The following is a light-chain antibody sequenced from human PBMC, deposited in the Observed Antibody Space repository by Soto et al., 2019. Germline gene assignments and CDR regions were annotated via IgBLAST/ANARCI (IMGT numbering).Light chain of an antibody. CDR3: SAWDDSLNGLHV. Sequence: QSVLTQPPSASGTPGQRVTISCSGSSSNIGSNTVNWYQQLPGTAPKLLIYSNNQRPSGVPDRFSGSKSGTSASLAISGLQPEDEADYYCSAWDDSLNGLHVFGTGTKVNVL. V-gene: IGLV1-44*01. J-gene: IGLJ1*01. CDR2: SNN. CDR1: SSNIGSNT.